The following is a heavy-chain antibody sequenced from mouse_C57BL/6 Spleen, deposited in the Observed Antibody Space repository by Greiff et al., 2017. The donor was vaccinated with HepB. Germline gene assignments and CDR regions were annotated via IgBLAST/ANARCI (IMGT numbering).Heavy chain of an antibody. V-gene: IGHV1-50*01. D-gene: IGHD1-1*01. CDR1: GYTFTSYW. CDR3: AREGDINAWFAY. J-gene: IGHJ3*01. Sequence: QVQLQQPGAELVKPGASVKLSCKASGYTFTSYWMQWVKQRPGQGLEWIGEIDPSDSYTNYNQKFKGKATLTVDTSSSTAYMQLSSLTSEDSAVYYCAREGDINAWFAYWGQGTLVTVSA. CDR2: IDPSDSYT.